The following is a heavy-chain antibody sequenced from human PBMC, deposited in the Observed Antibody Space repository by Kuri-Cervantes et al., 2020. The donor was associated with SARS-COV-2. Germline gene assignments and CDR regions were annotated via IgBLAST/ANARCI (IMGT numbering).Heavy chain of an antibody. Sequence: ASVKVSCRASAYTFTAYYIQWVRQAPGQGLEWMGWINPYNGDTNYAQKFQGRVTLTRDTSISTAYMELNRLSSDDTAMYYCSRDPGYCSGCSCLDYWGQGTLVTVSS. V-gene: IGHV1-2*02. D-gene: IGHD2-15*01. J-gene: IGHJ4*02. CDR1: AYTFTAYY. CDR2: INPYNGDT. CDR3: SRDPGYCSGCSCLDY.